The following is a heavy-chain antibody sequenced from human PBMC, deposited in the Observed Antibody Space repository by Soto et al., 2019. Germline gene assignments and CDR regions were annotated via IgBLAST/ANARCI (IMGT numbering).Heavy chain of an antibody. CDR1: GGTFNSYT. CDR3: ATSYGSGSTPFDS. J-gene: IGHJ4*02. Sequence: QVQLVQSGAEVKKPGSSVTVSCTASGGTFNSYTINWVRQAPGQRLEWVGRVNPIVGMSSSASKFQGRVTMTADKSTSKAYMDLTRLKSQDTAVYSFATSYGSGSTPFDSWGQGTLVTVSS. V-gene: IGHV1-69*02. D-gene: IGHD3-10*01. CDR2: VNPIVGMS.